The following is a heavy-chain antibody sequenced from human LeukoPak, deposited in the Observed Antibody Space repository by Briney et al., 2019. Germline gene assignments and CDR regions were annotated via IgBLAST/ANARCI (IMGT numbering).Heavy chain of an antibody. CDR2: ISGSGGST. V-gene: IGHV3-23*01. J-gene: IGHJ4*02. D-gene: IGHD2-2*01. CDR1: GFTFSSYA. CDR3: AKDEGYCSSTSCYEAADY. Sequence: GGSLRLSCAASGFTFSSYAMSWVRRAPGKGLEWVSAISGSGGSTYYADSVKGRFTISRDNSKNTLYPQMNSLRTQNTAVYYCAKDEGYCSSTSCYEAADYWGQGTLVTVSS.